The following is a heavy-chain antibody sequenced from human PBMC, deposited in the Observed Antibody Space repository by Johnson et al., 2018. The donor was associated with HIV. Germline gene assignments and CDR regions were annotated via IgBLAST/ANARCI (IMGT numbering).Heavy chain of an antibody. J-gene: IGHJ3*01. D-gene: IGHD5-18*01. V-gene: IGHV3-66*02. Sequence: MMLVDSGGGLVQSGESLRLSCAASGITVNTNYMSWVRRAPGKGLEWVSVIFSVGNTYYADSVKGRFTISRDNSRNMLYLQMNSLRPEDTAVYYCARDGRDLVTRGGFDVWGPGTVVTVSS. CDR1: GITVNTNY. CDR3: ARDGRDLVTRGGFDV. CDR2: IFSVGNT.